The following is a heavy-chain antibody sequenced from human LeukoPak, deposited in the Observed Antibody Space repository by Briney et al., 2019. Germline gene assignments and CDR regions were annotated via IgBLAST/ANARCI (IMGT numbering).Heavy chain of an antibody. V-gene: IGHV4-59*08. J-gene: IGHJ4*02. CDR2: IYYTGST. CDR1: GASISTYY. CDR3: ARRSYGDVPPDY. D-gene: IGHD4-17*01. Sequence: QTSETLSLTCTVSGASISTYYWSWIRQPAGKGLEWIGYIYYTGSTNYNPSLKSRVTISVDTSKNQFSLKLSSVTAADTAVYYCARRSYGDVPPDYWGQGTLVTVSS.